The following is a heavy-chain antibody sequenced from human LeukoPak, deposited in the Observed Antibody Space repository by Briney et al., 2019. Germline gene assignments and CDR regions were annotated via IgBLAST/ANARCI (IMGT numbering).Heavy chain of an antibody. J-gene: IGHJ6*02. CDR2: ISDSGRTI. CDR1: GFTFSDYY. Sequence: GSLRLSCAASGFTFSDYYMSWIRPAPGKGLEWVSLISDSGRTIYYADSVKDRFTISRDNAKNSLYLQMNSLRAEDTAVYYCASQYYYAMDVWGQGTTVTVSS. V-gene: IGHV3-11*01. CDR3: ASQYYYAMDV.